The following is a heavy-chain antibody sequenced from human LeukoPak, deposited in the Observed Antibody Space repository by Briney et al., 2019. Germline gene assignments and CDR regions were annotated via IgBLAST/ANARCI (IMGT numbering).Heavy chain of an antibody. J-gene: IGHJ3*02. CDR2: IYHSGST. V-gene: IGHV4-30-2*01. CDR1: GGSISSGGYS. Sequence: SETLSLTCAVSGGSISSGGYSWSWIRQPPGKGLEWIGFIYHSGSTYYNPSLKSRVTISVDRSKNQFSLKLSSVTAADTAVYYCARNLYPAFDIWGQGTMVTVSS. CDR3: ARNLYPAFDI.